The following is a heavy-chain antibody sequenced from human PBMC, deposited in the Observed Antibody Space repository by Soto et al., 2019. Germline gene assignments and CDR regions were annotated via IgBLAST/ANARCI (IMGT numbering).Heavy chain of an antibody. D-gene: IGHD1-26*01. Sequence: QVQLQQWGAGLLKPSETLSLTCAVYGGSFSGYYWSWIRQPPGKGLEWIGEINHNGSTNYNPSLKSRVTISLDTSKNQFSLKLSSVTAADTAVYYCARAYYSGSYSDYWGQGTLVTVSS. CDR1: GGSFSGYY. CDR3: ARAYYSGSYSDY. J-gene: IGHJ4*02. CDR2: INHNGST. V-gene: IGHV4-34*01.